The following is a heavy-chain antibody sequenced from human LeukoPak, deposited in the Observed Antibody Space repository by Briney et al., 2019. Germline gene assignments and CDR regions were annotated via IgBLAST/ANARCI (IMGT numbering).Heavy chain of an antibody. CDR1: GGSVSSGSYY. J-gene: IGHJ4*02. V-gene: IGHV4-61*01. Sequence: SETLSLTCTVSGGSVSSGSYYWSWIRQPPGKGLEWIGYIYYSGSTNYNPSLKSRVTISVDTSKNQLSLKLSPVTAADTAVYDCERTRRAAMANCDYWGQGTLVTVSS. CDR2: IYYSGST. D-gene: IGHD5-24*01. CDR3: ERTRRAAMANCDY.